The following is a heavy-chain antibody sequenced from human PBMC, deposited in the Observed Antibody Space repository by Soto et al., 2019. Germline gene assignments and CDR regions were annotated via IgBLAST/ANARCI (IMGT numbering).Heavy chain of an antibody. J-gene: IGHJ6*03. CDR3: ARDRYGSGTKPEYCYYMDV. V-gene: IGHV1-18*01. Sequence: GASVKVSCKASGYTFTSYGISWVRQAPGQGLEWMGWISAYNGNTNYAQKLQGRVTMTTDTSTSTAYMELRSLRSDDTAVYYCARDRYGSGTKPEYCYYMDVWGKGTTVTVSS. CDR2: ISAYNGNT. CDR1: GYTFTSYG. D-gene: IGHD3-10*01.